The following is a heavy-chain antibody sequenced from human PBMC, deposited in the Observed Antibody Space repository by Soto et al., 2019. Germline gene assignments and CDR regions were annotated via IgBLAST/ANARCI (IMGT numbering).Heavy chain of an antibody. CDR2: ISDDGRDK. Sequence: QVRLVESGGDVVQPGRSLRLSCVASGFGFSFYGMHWVRQAPGKGLEWVAVISDDGRDKYYGDSVKGRFTISRDNSKNALYLQMTNLRKEDTAVYYCAKVVVDYSDSSGYFSDFDHWAWEPRSPSPQ. CDR1: GFGFSFYG. CDR3: AKVVVDYSDSSGYFSDFDH. V-gene: IGHV3-30*18. D-gene: IGHD3-22*01. J-gene: IGHJ4*02.